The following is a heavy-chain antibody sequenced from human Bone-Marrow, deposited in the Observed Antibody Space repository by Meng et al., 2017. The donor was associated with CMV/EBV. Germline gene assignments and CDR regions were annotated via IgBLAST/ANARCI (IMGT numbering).Heavy chain of an antibody. CDR2: ISAYNGNT. CDR1: GYTFTSYG. J-gene: IGHJ6*02. CDR3: ARDFDDTYSMISYYYYGMDV. Sequence: ASVKVSCKASGYTFTSYGISWVRQAPGQGLEWMGWISAYNGNTNYAQKFQGRVTMTRDTSISTAYMELSRLRSDDTAVYYCARDFDDTYSMISYYYYGMDVWGQGTTVTVSS. V-gene: IGHV1-18*01. D-gene: IGHD4-11*01.